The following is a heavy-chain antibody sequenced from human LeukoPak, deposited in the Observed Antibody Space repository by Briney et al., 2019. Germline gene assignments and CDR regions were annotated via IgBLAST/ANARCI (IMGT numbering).Heavy chain of an antibody. CDR3: ARAIVVVPAAIGAGWFDP. J-gene: IGHJ5*02. CDR2: INPNSGGT. Sequence: ASVKVSCKASGLTFTSSAMQWVRQAPGQGLEWMGWINPNSGGTNYAQKFQGRVTMTRDTSISTAYMELSRLRSDDTAVYYCARAIVVVPAAIGAGWFDPWGQGTLVTVSS. D-gene: IGHD2-2*01. V-gene: IGHV1-2*02. CDR1: GLTFTSSA.